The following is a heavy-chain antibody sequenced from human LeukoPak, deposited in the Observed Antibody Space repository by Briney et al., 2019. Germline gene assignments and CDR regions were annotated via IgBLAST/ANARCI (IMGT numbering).Heavy chain of an antibody. CDR3: AKAADRGIVIVPAAMDY. V-gene: IGHV3-30*02. CDR1: GFTFSTYG. D-gene: IGHD2-2*01. J-gene: IGHJ4*02. CDR2: IGDAGSIR. Sequence: GGSLRLSCAASGFTFSTYGMHWVRQAPGKGLEWVSFIGDAGSIRYNADSVKGRFTISRDNSKNTLYLQMNSLRVEDTAVYYCAKAADRGIVIVPAAMDYWGQGSLVTVSS.